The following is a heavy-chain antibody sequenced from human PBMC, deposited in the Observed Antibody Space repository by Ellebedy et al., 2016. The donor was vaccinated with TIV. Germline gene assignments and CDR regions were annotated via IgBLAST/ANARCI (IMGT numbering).Heavy chain of an antibody. Sequence: PGGSLRLSCAASGFTFSTYAMHWIRQAPGKGLECVSASSSHGGTTYYANSVKGRFTISRDNAKNSLFLQLDSLRAEDTAIYYCARQETNSDFEIDYWGQGTLVTVSS. J-gene: IGHJ4*02. D-gene: IGHD4-11*01. CDR1: GFTFSTYA. CDR3: ARQETNSDFEIDY. V-gene: IGHV3-64*01. CDR2: SSSHGGTT.